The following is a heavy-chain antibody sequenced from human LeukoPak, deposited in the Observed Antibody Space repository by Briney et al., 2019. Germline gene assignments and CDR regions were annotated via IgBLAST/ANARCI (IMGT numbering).Heavy chain of an antibody. V-gene: IGHV4-34*01. CDR2: INHSGST. J-gene: IGHJ4*02. CDR3: ASATGSGSSPFDY. Sequence: KPSETLSLTCAVYGGSFSGYYWSWIRQPPGKGLEWMGEINHSGSTNYNPSLKSRVTISVDTSKNQFSLKLSSVTAADTAVYYCASATGSGSSPFDYWGQGTLVTVSS. D-gene: IGHD3-10*01. CDR1: GGSFSGYY.